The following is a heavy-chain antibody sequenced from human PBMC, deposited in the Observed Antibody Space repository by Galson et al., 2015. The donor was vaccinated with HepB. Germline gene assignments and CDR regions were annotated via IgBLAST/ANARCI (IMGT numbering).Heavy chain of an antibody. CDR2: INPSGGST. V-gene: IGHV1-46*01. CDR1: GYTFTSYY. J-gene: IGHJ3*02. CDR3: ARPPDSSGYSNAFDI. Sequence: SVKVSCKASGYTFTSYYMHWVRQAPGQGLEWMGIINPSGGSTSYAQKFQGRVTMTRDTSTSTVYMELSSLGSEDTAVYYCARPPDSSGYSNAFDIWGQGTMVTVSS. D-gene: IGHD3-22*01.